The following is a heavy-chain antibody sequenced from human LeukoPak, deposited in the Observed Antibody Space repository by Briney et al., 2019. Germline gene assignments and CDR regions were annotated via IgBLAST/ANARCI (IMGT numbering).Heavy chain of an antibody. CDR2: LKEDGSEK. J-gene: IGHJ4*02. CDR3: AKDGGLWVSAHWGDS. V-gene: IGHV3-7*03. CDR1: GFSFSTYW. Sequence: GGSLRLSCAASGFSFSTYWMSWVRQAPGRRLEWVANLKEDGSEKYYVDSVKGRFTVSRDNSKNTLFLQMNSLRAEDTAVYYCAKDGGLWVSAHWGDSWGRGTLVTVSS. D-gene: IGHD7-27*01.